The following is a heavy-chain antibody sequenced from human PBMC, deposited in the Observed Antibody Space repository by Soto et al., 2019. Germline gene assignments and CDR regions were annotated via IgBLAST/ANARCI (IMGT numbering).Heavy chain of an antibody. Sequence: QVQLVQSGAEVKKPGASVKVSCKTSGYTFTSYDIHWVRQATGQGPEWMGWMNPNSGNTVYAQKFQGRITTTRNTSMSTAYMELSSLRPEDTAVYYCARTRFGAVAGTWGQGTLVTVSS. CDR1: GYTFTSYD. CDR2: MNPNSGNT. CDR3: ARTRFGAVAGT. V-gene: IGHV1-8*01. D-gene: IGHD6-19*01. J-gene: IGHJ5*02.